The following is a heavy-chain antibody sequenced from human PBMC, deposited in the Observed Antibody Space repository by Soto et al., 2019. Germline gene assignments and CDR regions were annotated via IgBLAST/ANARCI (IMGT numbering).Heavy chain of an antibody. D-gene: IGHD2-2*01. CDR2: ISSSGSNI. J-gene: IGHJ4*02. V-gene: IGHV3-11*01. CDR3: ASGNSCGSTSCYGGIDY. CDR1: GFTFSNFY. Sequence: QVQLVESGGGLVKPGGSLRLSCAASGFTFSNFYMSWIRQAPGKGLECLSYISSSGSNIYYADSVKGRFTISRDNAKNSLFLQMNSLRAEVTAVYYCASGNSCGSTSCYGGIDYWGQGTLVTVSS.